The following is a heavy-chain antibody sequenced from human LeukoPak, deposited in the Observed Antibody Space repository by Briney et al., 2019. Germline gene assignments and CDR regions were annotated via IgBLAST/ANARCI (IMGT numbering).Heavy chain of an antibody. Sequence: SETLSLTCAVYGGSFSGYYWSWIRQPPGKGLEWIGEINHSGSTNYNPSHKSRVTISVDTSKNQFSLKLSSVTAADTAVYYCARNPREVVAATWRLFRTWFDPWGQGTLVTVSS. CDR2: INHSGST. D-gene: IGHD2-15*01. CDR1: GGSFSGYY. CDR3: ARNPREVVAATWRLFRTWFDP. J-gene: IGHJ5*02. V-gene: IGHV4-34*01.